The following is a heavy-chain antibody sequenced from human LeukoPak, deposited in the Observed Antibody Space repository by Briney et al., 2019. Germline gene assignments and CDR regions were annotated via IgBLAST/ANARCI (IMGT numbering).Heavy chain of an antibody. D-gene: IGHD4-17*01. Sequence: GASVKVSCKASGYTSTNYYVHWVRQAPGQGLEWMGVINPSGGSTNYAQRFQGRVTMTRDTSTSTVYMELSSLRSEDTAVYYCARDSTVTTFRGCVDPWGQGTLVTVSS. CDR3: ARDSTVTTFRGCVDP. V-gene: IGHV1-46*01. J-gene: IGHJ5*02. CDR2: INPSGGST. CDR1: GYTSTNYY.